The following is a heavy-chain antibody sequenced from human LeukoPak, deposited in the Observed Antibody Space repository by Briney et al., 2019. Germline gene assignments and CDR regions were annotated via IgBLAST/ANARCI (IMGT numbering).Heavy chain of an antibody. CDR3: ARGPGSRYLDY. V-gene: IGHV4-59*01. CDR1: GGSINTYY. CDR2: IYYSGST. D-gene: IGHD3-10*01. J-gene: IGHJ4*02. Sequence: KSSETLSLTCTVSGGSINTYYGSWIRQPPGKGLEWIGYIYYSGSTKYNPSLERRISISVDTSENQFSLRLSSVTAADRAVYYCARGPGSRYLDYWGQGILVTVSS.